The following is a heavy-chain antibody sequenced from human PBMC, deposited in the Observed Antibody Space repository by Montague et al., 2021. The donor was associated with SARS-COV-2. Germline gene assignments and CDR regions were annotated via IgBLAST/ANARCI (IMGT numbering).Heavy chain of an antibody. CDR1: GGSISSYY. Sequence: SETLSLTCTVSGGSISSYYWSWIRQPPGKGLEWIGYIYYSGSTNYNPSLKSRVTISVDTTKNQFSLKLSPVTAADTAVYYCARDSDYYDSSAGYYYGMDVWGQGTTVTVSS. J-gene: IGHJ6*02. V-gene: IGHV4-59*01. CDR3: ARDSDYYDSSAGYYYGMDV. CDR2: IYYSGST. D-gene: IGHD3-22*01.